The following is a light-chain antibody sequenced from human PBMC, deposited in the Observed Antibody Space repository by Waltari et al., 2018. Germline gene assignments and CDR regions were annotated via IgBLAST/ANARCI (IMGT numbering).Light chain of an antibody. CDR1: ALPTEY. J-gene: IGLJ1*01. Sequence: SYELTHSPSQSVSPGQTATITCSGDALPTEYVYWYQQKPGQAPVLIIYKDEERPPGIPERSSGSSSGTTATLTISGVQAEDEADYYCQSADSSGTYYVFAAGTKVTVL. CDR2: KDE. V-gene: IGLV3-25*03. CDR3: QSADSSGTYYV.